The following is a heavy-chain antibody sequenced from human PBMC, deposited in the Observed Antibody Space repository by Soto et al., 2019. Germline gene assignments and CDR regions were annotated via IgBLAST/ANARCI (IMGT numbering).Heavy chain of an antibody. CDR1: GYTFTSYA. J-gene: IGHJ4*01. CDR3: ARGSCSGVSCYSFHFDY. Sequence: QVQLVQSGAAVKKPGASVNVSCKVSGYTFTSYAMHWVRQAPGQRLEWMGWINAANGNTIYSQKFQGRVTITRDTSASTAYIELSSLRSEDTAVYYCARGSCSGVSCYSFHFDYWGHGTLVTVSS. D-gene: IGHD2-15*01. CDR2: INAANGNT. V-gene: IGHV1-3*01.